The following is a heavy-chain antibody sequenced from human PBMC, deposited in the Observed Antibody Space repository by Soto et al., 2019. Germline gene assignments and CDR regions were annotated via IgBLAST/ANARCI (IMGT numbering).Heavy chain of an antibody. CDR3: ARGAPMYYYDSSGYVDY. V-gene: IGHV4-30-4*01. CDR1: GGSISSGDYY. Sequence: SETLSLTCTVSGGSISSGDYYWSWIRRPPGKGLEWIGYIYYSGSTYYNPSLKSRVTISVDTSKNQFSLKLSSVTAADTAVYYCARGAPMYYYDSSGYVDYWGQGTLVTVSS. CDR2: IYYSGST. D-gene: IGHD3-22*01. J-gene: IGHJ4*02.